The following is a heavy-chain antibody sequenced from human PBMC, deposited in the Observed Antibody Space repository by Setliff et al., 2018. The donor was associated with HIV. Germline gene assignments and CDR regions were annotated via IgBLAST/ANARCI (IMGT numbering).Heavy chain of an antibody. CDR2: ISFDGYTE. CDR3: VRDHRPSNNNWHHWFDP. D-gene: IGHD1-1*01. J-gene: IGHJ5*02. Sequence: GGSLRLSCAASGFTLSSSAMHWVRQSPGKGLEWVAVISFDGYTEYYADSVRGRFTISRDNSKNSLNLQMNSLRAEDTAVYYCVRDHRPSNNNWHHWFDPWGQGTLVTVSS. CDR1: GFTLSSSA. V-gene: IGHV3-30*04.